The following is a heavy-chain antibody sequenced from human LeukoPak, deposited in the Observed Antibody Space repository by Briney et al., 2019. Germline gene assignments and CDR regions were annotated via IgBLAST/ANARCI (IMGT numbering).Heavy chain of an antibody. V-gene: IGHV3-21*01. Sequence: GGSLRLSCAASGFTFSSYSMNWVRQAPGKGLERVSSISSSSSYIYYADSVKGRFTISRDNAKNSLYLQMNSLRAEDTAVYYCARVGDYDSSGYYRRRQYYFDYWGQGTLVTVSS. CDR1: GFTFSSYS. J-gene: IGHJ4*02. CDR3: ARVGDYDSSGYYRRRQYYFDY. D-gene: IGHD3-22*01. CDR2: ISSSSSYI.